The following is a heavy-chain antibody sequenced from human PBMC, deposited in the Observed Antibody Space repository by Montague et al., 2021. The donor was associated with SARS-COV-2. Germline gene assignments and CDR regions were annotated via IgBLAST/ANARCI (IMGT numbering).Heavy chain of an antibody. V-gene: IGHV3-23*01. CDR1: GFTFSNFA. CDR3: ANPIFGTYLADY. J-gene: IGHJ4*02. Sequence: RLSCSASGFTFSNFALSWVRQAPGKGLEWVPGISHSGGDTYYADSVKGRFTISRDNSRNTVYLQINNLRAADTAIYYCANPIFGTYLADYWGQGTLVTVSS. D-gene: IGHD3-3*01. CDR2: ISHSGGDT.